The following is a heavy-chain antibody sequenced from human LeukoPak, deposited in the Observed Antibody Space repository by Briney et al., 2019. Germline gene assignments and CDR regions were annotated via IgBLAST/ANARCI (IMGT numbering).Heavy chain of an antibody. CDR1: GFTFSTYA. D-gene: IGHD3-16*01. J-gene: IGHJ4*02. V-gene: IGHV3-23*01. CDR3: AKRVDSDWGNFDC. Sequence: PGGSLRLSCAASGFTFSTYAMTWARQAPGKGLEWVSSVSGTGDRTVYADSVEGRFTISRENSKNTVYLQMNSLRADDTAVYYCAKRVDSDWGNFDCWGQGTLVTVSS. CDR2: VSGTGDRT.